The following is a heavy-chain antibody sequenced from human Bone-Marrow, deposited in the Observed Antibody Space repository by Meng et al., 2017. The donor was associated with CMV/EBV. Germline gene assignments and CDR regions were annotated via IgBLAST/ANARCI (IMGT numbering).Heavy chain of an antibody. Sequence: GESLKISCAASGFTFSDYYMNWVRQAPGKGLEWVANIKQDGSEKYYVDSVKGRFTISRDNAKNSLFLQMNSLRAEDTAVYYCARAFVAAAGTRLADYWGQGTLVTVSS. J-gene: IGHJ4*02. CDR2: IKQDGSEK. CDR3: ARAFVAAAGTRLADY. CDR1: GFTFSDYY. V-gene: IGHV3-7*01. D-gene: IGHD6-13*01.